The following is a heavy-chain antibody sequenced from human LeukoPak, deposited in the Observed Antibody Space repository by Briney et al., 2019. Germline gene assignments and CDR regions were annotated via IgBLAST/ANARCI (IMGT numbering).Heavy chain of an antibody. CDR2: IYTSGST. CDR3: ASGQGY. J-gene: IGHJ4*02. V-gene: IGHV4-61*02. CDR1: GGSISSGSYY. Sequence: PSETLSLTCTVSGGSISSGSYYWSWIRQPAGKGLEWIGRIYTSGSTNYNPSLKSRVTISVDTSKNQFSLKLSSVTAADTAVYYCASGQGYWGQGTLVTVSS.